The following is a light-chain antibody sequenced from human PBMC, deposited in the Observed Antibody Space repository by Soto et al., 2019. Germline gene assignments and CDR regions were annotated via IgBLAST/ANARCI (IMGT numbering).Light chain of an antibody. CDR1: SSDIGAGYD. Sequence: QLVLTQPPSVSGAPGQRVTISCTGSSSDIGAGYDVHWYQQFPRTAPKLLIYGNSNRPSGVPDRFSASKSGTSASLAITGLQAEDEADYYCQSYDSSLRRVFGRGTKLTVL. CDR2: GNS. V-gene: IGLV1-40*01. CDR3: QSYDSSLRRV. J-gene: IGLJ2*01.